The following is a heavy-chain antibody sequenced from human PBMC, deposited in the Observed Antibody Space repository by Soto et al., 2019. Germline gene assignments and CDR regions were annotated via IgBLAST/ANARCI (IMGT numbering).Heavy chain of an antibody. CDR2: INSDESSA. CDR1: GFTLSNYW. D-gene: IGHD3-22*01. J-gene: IGHJ4*02. V-gene: IGHV3-74*01. CDR3: AREGSPYCDSSNCCRPCDY. Sequence: PGGSLRLSCAASGFTLSNYWMHWVRQVPGKGLVWVSRINSDESSATYADSVKGRFTISRDNAKNTLYLQMNSLRAEDTAVYYCAREGSPYCDSSNCCRPCDYWGRGTLVTVSS.